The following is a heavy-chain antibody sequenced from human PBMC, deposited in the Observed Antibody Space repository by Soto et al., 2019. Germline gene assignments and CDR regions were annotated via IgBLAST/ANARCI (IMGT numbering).Heavy chain of an antibody. CDR2: IYYSGST. V-gene: IGHV4-61*01. CDR1: GGSFTSGHYY. D-gene: IGHD4-17*01. Sequence: SETLSLTCTVSGGSFTSGHYYWNWIRQSPGKGLEWIGYIYYSGSTNYNSSLKSRLSISIDPSRNQFSLKLTSVTASDTAVYYCTRESSLSLPDSVKKIDPWGQGSLVTVSS. J-gene: IGHJ5*01. CDR3: TRESSLSLPDSVKKIDP.